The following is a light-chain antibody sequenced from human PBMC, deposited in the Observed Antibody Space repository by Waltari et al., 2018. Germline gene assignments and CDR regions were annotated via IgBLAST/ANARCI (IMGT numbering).Light chain of an antibody. J-gene: IGKJ3*01. V-gene: IGKV3-20*01. CDR1: QSISSSY. CDR3: QQYGTSAFT. CDR2: GAS. Sequence: EIVLTQSPGTLSLSLGERATLSCRASQSISSSYLAGYQQKPGQAPSLLIDGASSRATGIPDRFSGSGSGTDFTLTISRLEPEDFAVYYCQQYGTSAFTLGPGTKVDIK.